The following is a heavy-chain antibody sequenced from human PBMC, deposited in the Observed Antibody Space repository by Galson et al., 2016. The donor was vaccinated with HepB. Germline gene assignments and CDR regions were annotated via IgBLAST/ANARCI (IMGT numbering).Heavy chain of an antibody. CDR1: GYTFSNYG. J-gene: IGHJ4*02. CDR3: ASGQERYSYGLPPTYYLDY. Sequence: SVKVSCKASGYTFSNYGYGINWVRQAPGQGLEWMGWISAHNGNTNYAQKFQGRVTMTTDTSTGTAYMELRGLRSADTAVYYCASGQERYSYGLPPTYYLDYWGQGTLVTVSS. CDR2: ISAHNGNT. D-gene: IGHD5-18*01. V-gene: IGHV1-18*01.